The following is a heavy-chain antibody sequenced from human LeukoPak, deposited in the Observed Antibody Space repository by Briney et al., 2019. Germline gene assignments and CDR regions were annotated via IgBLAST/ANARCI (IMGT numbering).Heavy chain of an antibody. D-gene: IGHD4-17*01. J-gene: IGHJ4*02. CDR2: ISTYNGNT. CDR3: ARGDDYGDYWGLY. V-gene: IGHV1-18*01. Sequence: ASVKVSCKASGYTFTSYGITWVRQAPGQGLEWMGWISTYNGNTNYAQKLQGRVTMTTDTSTSTAYMGLRSLISDDAAVYYCARGDDYGDYWGLYWGQGTLVTVSS. CDR1: GYTFTSYG.